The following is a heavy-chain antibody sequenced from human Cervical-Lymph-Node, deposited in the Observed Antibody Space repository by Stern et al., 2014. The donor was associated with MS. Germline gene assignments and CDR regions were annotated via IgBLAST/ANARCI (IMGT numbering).Heavy chain of an antibody. Sequence: EMQLVESGGGLVKPGGSLRLSCAASGFTFSIYSMNWVRQAPGKGLECVSSISSSGSSTYYADSVKGRFTVSRDNAKNSLYLQMNSLRAEDTAIYYCARIPDCSGTSCPHIDYWGQGSLVTISS. CDR3: ARIPDCSGTSCPHIDY. J-gene: IGHJ4*02. CDR2: ISSSGSST. D-gene: IGHD2-2*01. CDR1: GFTFSIYS. V-gene: IGHV3-21*01.